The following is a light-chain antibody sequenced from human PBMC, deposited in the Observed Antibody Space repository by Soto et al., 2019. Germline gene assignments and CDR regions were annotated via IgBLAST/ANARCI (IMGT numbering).Light chain of an antibody. CDR1: QGISSY. J-gene: IGKJ5*01. CDR2: AAS. Sequence: IQLTQSPSSLSAAVGDRVTITCRAIQGISSYSAWYQQKPEKAPKLLIYAASTLQSGVPSRFSGSGSGTDFTLTISSLQPEDFATYYCQQSYSTPITFGQGTRLEIK. V-gene: IGKV1-39*01. CDR3: QQSYSTPIT.